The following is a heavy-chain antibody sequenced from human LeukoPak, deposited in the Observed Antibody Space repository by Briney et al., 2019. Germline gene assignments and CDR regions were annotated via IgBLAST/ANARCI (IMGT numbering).Heavy chain of an antibody. CDR1: GYTFTGYY. D-gene: IGHD6-6*01. J-gene: IGHJ4*02. CDR3: GYSSSSPPQFDY. CDR2: INPNSGGT. Sequence: GASVKVSCKASGYTFTGYYMHWVRQAPGQGLEWMGWINPNSGGTNYAQKFQGRVTTTRDTSISTAYMELSRLRSDDTAVYYCGYSSSSPPQFDYWGQGTLVTVSS. V-gene: IGHV1-2*02.